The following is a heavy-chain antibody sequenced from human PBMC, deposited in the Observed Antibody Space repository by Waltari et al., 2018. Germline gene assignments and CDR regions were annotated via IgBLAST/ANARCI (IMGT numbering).Heavy chain of an antibody. J-gene: IGHJ4*02. CDR2: IYHSGST. CDR3: ARGVAAAGTGDY. Sequence: QVQLQESGPGLVKPSETLSLTCAVSGYSISSGYYWAWIRQPPGQGLEWIGSIYHSGSTYYNPSLKSRVTISVDTSKNQFSLKLSSVTAADTAVYYCARGVAAAGTGDYWGQGTLVTVSS. V-gene: IGHV4-38-2*01. D-gene: IGHD6-13*01. CDR1: GYSISSGYY.